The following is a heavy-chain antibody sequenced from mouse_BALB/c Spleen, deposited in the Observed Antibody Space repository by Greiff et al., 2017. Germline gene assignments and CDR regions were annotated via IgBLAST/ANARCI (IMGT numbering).Heavy chain of an antibody. CDR1: GYAFSSSW. J-gene: IGHJ4*01. Sequence: QVQLKQSGPELVKPGASVKISCKASGYAFSSSWMNWVKQRPGQGLEWIGRIYPGDGDTNYNGKFKGKATLTADKSSSTAYMKLSSLTSVDSAVYFCARGRGYDEAMDYWGQGTSVTVSS. CDR2: IYPGDGDT. CDR3: ARGRGYDEAMDY. D-gene: IGHD2-2*01. V-gene: IGHV1-82*01.